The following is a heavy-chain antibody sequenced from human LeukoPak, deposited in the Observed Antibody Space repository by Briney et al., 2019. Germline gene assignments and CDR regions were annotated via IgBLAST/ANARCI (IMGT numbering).Heavy chain of an antibody. D-gene: IGHD1-1*01. Sequence: GQSLNISCKASGYSFSNYWIAWVRQVPGKGLEWMGIVYPRDSDTRYSPSFQGQVTISADKSISTAYLQWSSLKASDTAVYYCARPGERSRRDWNLDQWGQGTLVTVSS. CDR3: ARPGERSRRDWNLDQ. CDR1: GYSFSNYW. CDR2: VYPRDSDT. J-gene: IGHJ4*02. V-gene: IGHV5-51*01.